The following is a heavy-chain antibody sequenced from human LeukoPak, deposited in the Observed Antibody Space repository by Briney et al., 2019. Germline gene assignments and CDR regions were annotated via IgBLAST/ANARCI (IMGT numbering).Heavy chain of an antibody. CDR3: ARPPIVVVITTFIGAFDI. CDR2: ISAYNGNR. Sequence: ASVKVSCKASGYTFISYGISWVRQAPGQGLEWMGWISAYNGNRNYAQKLQGRVTMTTDTSTSTAYMELRSLRSDDTAVYYCARPPIVVVITTFIGAFDIWGQGTMVTVSS. V-gene: IGHV1-18*01. D-gene: IGHD3-22*01. CDR1: GYTFISYG. J-gene: IGHJ3*02.